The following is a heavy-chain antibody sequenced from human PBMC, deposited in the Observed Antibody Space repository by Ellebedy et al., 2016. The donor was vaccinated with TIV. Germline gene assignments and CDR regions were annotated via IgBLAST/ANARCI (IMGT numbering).Heavy chain of an antibody. CDR2: IWYDGSNK. J-gene: IGHJ4*02. V-gene: IGHV3-33*01. D-gene: IGHD6-19*01. Sequence: GGSLRLXXAASGFIFSNYGIHWVRQAPGKGLEWAAVIWYDGSNKYYADSVKGRFTISRDNSKSTVYLEMNSLRAEDTAVYYCATSGASSGWDAIADWGQGTLVTVSS. CDR1: GFIFSNYG. CDR3: ATSGASSGWDAIAD.